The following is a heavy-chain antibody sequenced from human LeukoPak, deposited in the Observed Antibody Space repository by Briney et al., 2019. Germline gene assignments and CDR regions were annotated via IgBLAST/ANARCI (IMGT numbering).Heavy chain of an antibody. D-gene: IGHD3-3*01. Sequence: GGSLRLSCAASRFTFSSYAMSWVRQAPGKGLKWVSAISGSGGSTYYADSVKGRFTISRDNSKNTLYLQMNSLRAEDTAVYYCAKSHSMTLSAPSGYSNYWGQGTLVTVSS. J-gene: IGHJ4*02. V-gene: IGHV3-23*01. CDR3: AKSHSMTLSAPSGYSNY. CDR2: ISGSGGST. CDR1: RFTFSSYA.